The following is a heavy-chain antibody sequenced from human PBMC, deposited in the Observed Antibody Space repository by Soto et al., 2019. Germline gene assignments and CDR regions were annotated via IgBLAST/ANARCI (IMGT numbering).Heavy chain of an antibody. D-gene: IGHD1-1*01. Sequence: QVQLHESGPGLVKPLQTLSLTCVVSGGSIHSGDFFWKLIRQHPERGLEWIGCIYNGGGTFYKPSLENRLTITMDNSKKLCSLSLTSRTAADTAVEYCASSPKGCWGTTAFDSLGEGVLVTVA. CDR2: IYNGGGT. CDR1: GGSIHSGDFF. J-gene: IGHJ4*02. CDR3: ASSPKGCWGTTAFDS. V-gene: IGHV4-31*11.